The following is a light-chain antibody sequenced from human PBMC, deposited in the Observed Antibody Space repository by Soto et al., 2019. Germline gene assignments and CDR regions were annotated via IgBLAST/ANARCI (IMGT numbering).Light chain of an antibody. J-gene: IGLJ2*01. V-gene: IGLV2-14*03. CDR2: DVS. CDR1: SSDVGTYNY. Sequence: QSALTQPASVSGSPGQSITISCTGTSSDVGTYNYDSWYQQHPGKAPKLMIYDVSNRPSGVSDRFSGSKSGNTASLTISGLQAEDEADYYCSSYTSSSTSVVFGGGTQLTVL. CDR3: SSYTSSSTSVV.